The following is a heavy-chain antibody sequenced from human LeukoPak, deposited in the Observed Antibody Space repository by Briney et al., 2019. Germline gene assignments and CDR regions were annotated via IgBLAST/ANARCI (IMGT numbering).Heavy chain of an antibody. J-gene: IGHJ3*02. V-gene: IGHV3-7*01. CDR2: IMQDGSEK. D-gene: IGHD6-13*01. CDR3: AREVYSSSQPADAFDI. Sequence: GGSLRLSCVSSGLTFSTYWMSWVRQAPGKGLEWVANIMQDGSEKNYVDSVKGRFTISRDNARNSLYLQMNSLGAEDTAVYYCAREVYSSSQPADAFDIWGQGTVVTVSS. CDR1: GLTFSTYW.